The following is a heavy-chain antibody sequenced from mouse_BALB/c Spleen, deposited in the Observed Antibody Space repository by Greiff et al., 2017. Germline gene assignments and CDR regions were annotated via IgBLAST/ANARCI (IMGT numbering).Heavy chain of an antibody. J-gene: IGHJ3*01. CDR1: GFTFSSYT. Sequence: EVKLMESGGGLVQPGGSLKLSCAASGFTFSSYTMSWVRQTPEKRLEWVAYISNGGGSTYYPDTVKGRFTISRDNAKNTLYLQMSSLKSEDTAMYYCARHEGSHDYLPWFAYWGQGTLVTVSA. CDR3: ARHEGSHDYLPWFAY. CDR2: ISNGGGST. D-gene: IGHD2-4*01. V-gene: IGHV5-12-2*01.